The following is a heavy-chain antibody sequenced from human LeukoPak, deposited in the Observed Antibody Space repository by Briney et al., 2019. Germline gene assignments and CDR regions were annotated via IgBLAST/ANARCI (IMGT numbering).Heavy chain of an antibody. D-gene: IGHD5-12*01. CDR2: LYYSGST. Sequence: PSETLSLTCTVSGGSITNNNYYWDWIRQPPGKGLEWIGDLYYSGSTHYNPSLKSRVTISVDTSKNQFSLKLNSVTAADTAVYYCARHSRSGYSGYENAFDIWGQGTMVTVSS. V-gene: IGHV4-39*01. J-gene: IGHJ3*02. CDR3: ARHSRSGYSGYENAFDI. CDR1: GGSITNNNYY.